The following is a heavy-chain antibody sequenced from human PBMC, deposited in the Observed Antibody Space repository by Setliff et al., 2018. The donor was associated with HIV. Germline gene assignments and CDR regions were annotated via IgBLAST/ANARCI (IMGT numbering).Heavy chain of an antibody. Sequence: GESLKISCKGSGYSFTSYWIGWVRQMPGKGLEWMGIIYPGDSDTRYSPSFQGQVTISADKSISTAYLQWSSLKASDSAMYYCVRRRGGGYYDTSAYFDFWGQGTLVTVSS. D-gene: IGHD3-22*01. CDR2: IYPGDSDT. CDR1: GYSFTSYW. V-gene: IGHV5-51*01. J-gene: IGHJ4*02. CDR3: VRRRGGGYYDTSAYFDF.